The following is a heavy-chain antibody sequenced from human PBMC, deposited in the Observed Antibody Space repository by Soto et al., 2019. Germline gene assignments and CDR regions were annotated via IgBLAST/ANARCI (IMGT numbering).Heavy chain of an antibody. CDR3: ARGTPGPTTVVTLYYYYGMDV. D-gene: IGHD4-17*01. Sequence: QVQLVQSGAEVKEPGASVKVSCKASGYTFTSYAMHWVRQAPGQRLEWMGWINAGNGNTKYSQKFQGRVTITRDTSASTAHMELSSLRSEDTAVYYCARGTPGPTTVVTLYYYYGMDVWGQGTTVTVSS. CDR2: INAGNGNT. CDR1: GYTFTSYA. V-gene: IGHV1-3*01. J-gene: IGHJ6*02.